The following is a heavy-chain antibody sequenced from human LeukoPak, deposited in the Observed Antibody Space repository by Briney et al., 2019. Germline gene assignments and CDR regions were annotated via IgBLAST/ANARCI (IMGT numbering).Heavy chain of an antibody. D-gene: IGHD2-8*01. CDR3: ARHVVYCTNGVCYTSLDY. Sequence: PSETLSLTCTVSGGSISSYYWSWIRQPPGEGLEWIGYIYYSGSTNYNPSLKSRVTISVDTSKNQFSLKLSSVTAADTAVYYCARHVVYCTNGVCYTSLDYWGQGTLVTVSS. CDR2: IYYSGST. CDR1: GGSISSYY. V-gene: IGHV4-59*08. J-gene: IGHJ4*02.